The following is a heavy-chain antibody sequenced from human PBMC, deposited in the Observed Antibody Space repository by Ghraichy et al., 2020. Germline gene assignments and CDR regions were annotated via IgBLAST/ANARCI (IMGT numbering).Heavy chain of an antibody. Sequence: SQTLSLTCDVYGESFSAYFRSWIRQPHGKGLEWIGEINHGGSTNYNPSLKRRVTISVDTSKNQFSLRLSSVTAADTAVYYCATARYCAGGSCPRYFDSWGQGTLVTVSS. CDR3: ATARYCAGGSCPRYFDS. CDR2: INHGGST. V-gene: IGHV4-34*01. D-gene: IGHD2-15*01. CDR1: GESFSAYF. J-gene: IGHJ4*02.